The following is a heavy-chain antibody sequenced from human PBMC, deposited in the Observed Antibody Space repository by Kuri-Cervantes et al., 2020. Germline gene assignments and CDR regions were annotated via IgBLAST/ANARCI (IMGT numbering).Heavy chain of an antibody. Sequence: GGSLRLSCAASGFTFSSYAMSWVRQAPGKGLEWVSAISGSGGSTYYADSVKGRFTISGDNSKNTLYLQMSSLRAEDTAVYYCARDYYDTSGYYYGRHFDPWGQGTLVTVSS. CDR2: ISGSGGST. CDR1: GFTFSSYA. J-gene: IGHJ5*02. D-gene: IGHD3-22*01. V-gene: IGHV3-23*01. CDR3: ARDYYDTSGYYYGRHFDP.